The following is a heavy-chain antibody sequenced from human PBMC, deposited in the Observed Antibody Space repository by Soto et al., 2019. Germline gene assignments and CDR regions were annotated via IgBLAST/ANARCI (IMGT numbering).Heavy chain of an antibody. D-gene: IGHD3-3*01. V-gene: IGHV4-59*01. J-gene: IGHJ5*02. Sequence: SETLSLTCTVSGGSISSYYWSWIRQPPGKGLEWIGYIYYSGSTNYNPSLKSRVTISVDASKNQFSLKLSSVTAADTAAYYCAKVNDFWTGYYSTNWFDPWGQGTLVTVSS. CDR2: IYYSGST. CDR1: GGSISSYY. CDR3: AKVNDFWTGYYSTNWFDP.